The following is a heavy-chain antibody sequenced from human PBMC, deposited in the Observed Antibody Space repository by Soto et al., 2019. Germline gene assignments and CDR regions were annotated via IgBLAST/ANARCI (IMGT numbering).Heavy chain of an antibody. CDR2: IIPIFGTA. Sequence: QVQLVQSGAEVKKPGSSVKVSCKASGGTFSSYAISWVRQAPGQGLEWMGGIIPIFGTANYEQKFQGRVTITADESTSTAYMELSSLRSEDTAVYYCARDTDYGDPSWFDPWGQGTLVTVSS. V-gene: IGHV1-69*01. J-gene: IGHJ5*02. CDR1: GGTFSSYA. D-gene: IGHD4-17*01. CDR3: ARDTDYGDPSWFDP.